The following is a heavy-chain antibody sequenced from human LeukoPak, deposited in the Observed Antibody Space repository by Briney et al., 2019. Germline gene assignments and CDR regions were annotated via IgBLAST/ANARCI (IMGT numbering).Heavy chain of an antibody. J-gene: IGHJ4*02. CDR2: IITNYGTT. V-gene: IGHV1-69*13. D-gene: IGHD3-3*01. CDR3: ARGRSYDFWSGYSTPRLMDY. Sequence: SVKVSCKASGGTFSNYAISWVRQAPGQGLEWMGGIITNYGTTNYAQKYQGRVTITADESTTTVYMELSSLRSEDTAVYYCARGRSYDFWSGYSTPRLMDYWGQGTLVTVSS. CDR1: GGTFSNYA.